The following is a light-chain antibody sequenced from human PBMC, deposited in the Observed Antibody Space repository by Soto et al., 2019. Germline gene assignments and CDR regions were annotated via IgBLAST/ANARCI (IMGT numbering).Light chain of an antibody. J-gene: IGKJ1*01. CDR1: QSVSNN. CDR2: DAS. CDR3: QQYNNWPPWT. V-gene: IGKV3-15*01. Sequence: ILMTQSPATLSVSPGERATLSCRASQSVSNNLAWYQQKPGQAPRLLIYDASTRATGIPARFSGSGSGTEFTLTISGLQSEDFEFYYCQQYNNWPPWTFGQGTKVEIK.